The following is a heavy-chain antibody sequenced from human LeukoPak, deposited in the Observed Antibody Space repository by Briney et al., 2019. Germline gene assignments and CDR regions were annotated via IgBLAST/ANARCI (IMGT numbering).Heavy chain of an antibody. CDR2: IFYSGST. J-gene: IGHJ4*02. Sequence: GSLRLSCAASGFNFSSYSMNWVRQSPGKGLEWIGNIFYSGSTYYSPSLKSRVTISLDTSKNHFSVKLTSVTTADTAVYYCARLYGNFQNYYDYWGQGTLVTVSS. CDR3: ARLYGNFQNYYDY. D-gene: IGHD1-7*01. CDR1: GFNFSSYS. V-gene: IGHV4-59*12.